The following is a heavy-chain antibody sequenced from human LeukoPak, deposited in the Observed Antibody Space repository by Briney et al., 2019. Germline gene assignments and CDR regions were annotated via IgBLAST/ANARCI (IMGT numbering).Heavy chain of an antibody. CDR2: ISGSGGST. V-gene: IGHV3-23*01. J-gene: IGHJ4*02. Sequence: GGSLGLSCAASGFTFSSYAMSWVRQAPGKGLEWVSAISGSGGSTYYADSVKGRFTISRDNSKNTLYLQMNSLRAEDTAVYYCARDQSYSSSWHYWGQGTLVTVSS. CDR3: ARDQSYSSSWHY. D-gene: IGHD6-13*01. CDR1: GFTFSSYA.